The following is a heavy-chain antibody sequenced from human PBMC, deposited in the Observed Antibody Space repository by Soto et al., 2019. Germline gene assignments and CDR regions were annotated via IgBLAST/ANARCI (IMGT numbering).Heavy chain of an antibody. V-gene: IGHV3-23*01. CDR3: AKDQPHYYGSGRTFGAFDI. Sequence: GGSLRLSCAASGFSFSNYAMSWVRQAPGKGLEWVSTISGSGGSTYYADSVKGRFTISRDNSKNTLYLQMNSLRAEDTAVYYCAKDQPHYYGSGRTFGAFDIWGPGTTVTVSS. CDR1: GFSFSNYA. D-gene: IGHD3-10*01. CDR2: ISGSGGST. J-gene: IGHJ3*02.